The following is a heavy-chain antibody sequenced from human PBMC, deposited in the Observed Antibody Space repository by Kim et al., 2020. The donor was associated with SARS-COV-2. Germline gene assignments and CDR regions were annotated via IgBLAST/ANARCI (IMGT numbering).Heavy chain of an antibody. CDR2: IYYSGST. J-gene: IGHJ5*02. CDR1: GGSINSDY. CDR3: ARRQSATYWFDP. V-gene: IGHV4-59*08. Sequence: SETLSLTCTVSGGSINSDYWNWIRQPPGKGLEWIGYIYYSGSTKYNPSLKSRVTISVDTSKNQFSLKLSSVTAADTAVYYCARRQSATYWFDPWGQGTLVTVS.